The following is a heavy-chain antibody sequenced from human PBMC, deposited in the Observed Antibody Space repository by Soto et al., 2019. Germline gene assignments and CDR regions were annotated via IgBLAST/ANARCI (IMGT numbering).Heavy chain of an antibody. Sequence: GGSLRLSCAASGFTFSSYGMHWVRQAPGKGLEWVAVIWYDGSNKYYEHSVKGRFTIPRDNSKNTLYLQMNSLRAEDTAVYYCARERWSGYSGHRAFDIWGQGTMVTVSS. CDR1: GFTFSSYG. CDR2: IWYDGSNK. CDR3: ARERWSGYSGHRAFDI. V-gene: IGHV3-33*01. D-gene: IGHD3-3*01. J-gene: IGHJ3*02.